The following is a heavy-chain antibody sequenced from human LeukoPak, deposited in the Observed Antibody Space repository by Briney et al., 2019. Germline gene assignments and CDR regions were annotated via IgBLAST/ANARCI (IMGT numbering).Heavy chain of an antibody. CDR1: GWSFSGYY. Sequence: PSETLSLTCAGYGWSFSGYYWSWIRQPPGKGLEWIGEINHSGSTNYNPSLKSRVTISVDTSKNQFSLKLSSVTAADTAVYYCARGIRDIVVVPAANPFDYWGQGTLVTVSS. J-gene: IGHJ4*02. D-gene: IGHD2-2*01. CDR3: ARGIRDIVVVPAANPFDY. V-gene: IGHV4-34*01. CDR2: INHSGST.